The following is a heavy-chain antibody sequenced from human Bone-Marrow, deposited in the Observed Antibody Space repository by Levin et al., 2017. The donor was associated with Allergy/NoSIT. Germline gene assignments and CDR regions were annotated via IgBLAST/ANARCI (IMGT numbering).Heavy chain of an antibody. Sequence: GGSLRLSCAVSGFTLNNSAMTWVRQVPGKGLEWVSSISADGASTYHADSVKDRFTISRDNSKDTVYLQMDSLRAEDTAVYYCAGCSGDTCYWTFDWWGQGTLVTVSS. V-gene: IGHV3-23*01. CDR2: ISADGAST. D-gene: IGHD2-15*01. J-gene: IGHJ4*02. CDR3: AGCSGDTCYWTFDW. CDR1: GFTLNNSA.